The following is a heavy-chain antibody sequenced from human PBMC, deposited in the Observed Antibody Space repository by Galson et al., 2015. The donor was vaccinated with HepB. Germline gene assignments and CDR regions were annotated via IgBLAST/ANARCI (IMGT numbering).Heavy chain of an antibody. CDR3: AKEGYYDFWSGYRNMYYFDY. CDR2: ISYDGSNK. CDR1: GFTFSSYG. D-gene: IGHD3-3*01. Sequence: LRLSCAASGFTFSSYGMHWVRQAPGKGLEWVAVISYDGSNKYYADSVKGRFTISRDNSKNTLYLQMNSLRAEDTAVYYCAKEGYYDFWSGYRNMYYFDYWGQGTLVTVSS. V-gene: IGHV3-30*18. J-gene: IGHJ4*02.